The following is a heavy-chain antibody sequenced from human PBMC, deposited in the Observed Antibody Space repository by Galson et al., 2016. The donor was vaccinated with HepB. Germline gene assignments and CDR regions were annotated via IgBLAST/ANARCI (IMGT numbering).Heavy chain of an antibody. CDR2: ISFDGGNA. Sequence: SLRLSCAASGFIFSNYGMHWVRQAPGKGLEWVAVISFDGGNAYYGDSVKGRFTISRDNSKNTLSLQMNSLRAEDTAVYYCVKGVSTTWHRSQGDYWGQGTLVTVSS. CDR1: GFIFSNYG. CDR3: VKGVSTTWHRSQGDY. V-gene: IGHV3-30*18. J-gene: IGHJ4*02. D-gene: IGHD3-10*01.